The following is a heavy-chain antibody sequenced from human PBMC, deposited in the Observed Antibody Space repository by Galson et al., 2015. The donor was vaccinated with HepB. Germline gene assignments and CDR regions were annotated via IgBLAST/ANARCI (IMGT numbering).Heavy chain of an antibody. V-gene: IGHV3-33*01. CDR2: IWYDGSNK. D-gene: IGHD5-18*01. J-gene: IGHJ4*02. CDR1: GFTFSRYG. CDR3: ARDVADTAMSLDY. Sequence: SLRLSCAASGFTFSRYGMHWVRQAPGKGLEWVAVIWYDGSNKYYADSVKGRFTISRDNSKNTLYLQMNSLRAEDTAVYYCARDVADTAMSLDYWGQGTLVTVSS.